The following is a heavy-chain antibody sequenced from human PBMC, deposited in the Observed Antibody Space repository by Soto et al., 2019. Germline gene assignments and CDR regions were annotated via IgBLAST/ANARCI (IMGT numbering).Heavy chain of an antibody. J-gene: IGHJ3*01. V-gene: IGHV3-53*01. CDR2: LYDVDGS. Sequence: DVQLVESGGGLMQPGESLRMSCAASGLTVSGKKYVAWVRQAPGKGLEWVSALYDVDGSFYADSVKGRFTTSSDSTKTTVYLQMNGLRHDDTAVYYCATWHEREHAYDVWGQGTTVTVSS. CDR3: ATWHEREHAYDV. CDR1: GLTVSGKKY. D-gene: IGHD1-1*01.